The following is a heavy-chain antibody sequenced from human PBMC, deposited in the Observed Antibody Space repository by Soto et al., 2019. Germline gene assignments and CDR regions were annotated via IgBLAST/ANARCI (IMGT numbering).Heavy chain of an antibody. J-gene: IGHJ6*02. CDR3: AGEIRIFYDILTGRDYYYGMDV. V-gene: IGHV1-69*13. CDR1: GGTFSSYA. Sequence: GASVKVSCKASGGTFSSYAISWVRQAPGQGLEWMGGIIPIFGTANYAQKFQGRVTITADESTSTAYMELSSLRSEDTAVYYCAGEIRIFYDILTGRDYYYGMDVWGQGTTVTVS. CDR2: IIPIFGTA. D-gene: IGHD3-9*01.